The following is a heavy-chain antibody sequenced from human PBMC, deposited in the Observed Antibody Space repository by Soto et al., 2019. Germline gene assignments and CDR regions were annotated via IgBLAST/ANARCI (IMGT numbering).Heavy chain of an antibody. CDR1: GFTFSSYS. CDR2: ISSSSSYI. D-gene: IGHD4-17*01. Sequence: GGSLRLSCAASGFTFSSYSMNWVRQAPGKGLEWVSSISSSSSYIYYADSVKGRFTISRDNAKNSLYLQMNSLRAEDTAVYYCARDHTATVTTTPFDYWGQGTLVTVSS. CDR3: ARDHTATVTTTPFDY. V-gene: IGHV3-21*01. J-gene: IGHJ4*02.